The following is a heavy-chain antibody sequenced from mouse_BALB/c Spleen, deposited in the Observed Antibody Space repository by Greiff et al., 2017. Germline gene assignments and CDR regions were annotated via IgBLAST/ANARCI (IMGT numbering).Heavy chain of an antibody. D-gene: IGHD2-10*02. CDR2: IYWDDDK. Sequence: QVTLKVSGPGILQPSQTLSLTCSFSGFSLSTSGMGVSWIRQPSGKGLEWLAHIYWDDDKRYNPSLKSRLTISKDTSRNQVFLKITSVDTADTATYYCARRGYGNYENAMDYWGQGTSVTVSS. V-gene: IGHV8-12*01. J-gene: IGHJ4*01. CDR1: GFSLSTSGMG. CDR3: ARRGYGNYENAMDY.